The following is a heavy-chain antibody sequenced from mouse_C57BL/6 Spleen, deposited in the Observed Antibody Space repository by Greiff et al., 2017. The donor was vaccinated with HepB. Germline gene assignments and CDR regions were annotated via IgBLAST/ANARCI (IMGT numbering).Heavy chain of an antibody. Sequence: QVQLQQPGAELVRPGTSVKLSCKASGYTFTSYWMHWVKQRPGQGLEWIGVIDPSDSYTNYNQKFKGKATLTVDTSSSTAYMQLSSLTSEDSAVYCYARSITGNIDYWGQGTTLTVSS. CDR1: GYTFTSYW. D-gene: IGHD4-1*01. J-gene: IGHJ2*01. V-gene: IGHV1-59*01. CDR2: IDPSDSYT. CDR3: ARSITGNIDY.